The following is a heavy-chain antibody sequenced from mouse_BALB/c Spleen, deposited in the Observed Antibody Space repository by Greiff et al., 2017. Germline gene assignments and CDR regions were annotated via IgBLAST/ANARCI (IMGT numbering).Heavy chain of an antibody. D-gene: IGHD1-1*01. CDR3: ARDGDYYGSGAMDY. Sequence: EVQVVESGGGLVQPGGSLRLSCATSGFTFTDYYMRWVRQPPGKALEWLGFIRNKANGYTKEYSASVKVRFTISRDNSQSILDLQMNTLRAEDSATYYWARDGDYYGSGAMDYWGQGTSVTVSS. CDR2: IRNKANGYTK. V-gene: IGHV7-3*02. J-gene: IGHJ4*01. CDR1: GFTFTDYY.